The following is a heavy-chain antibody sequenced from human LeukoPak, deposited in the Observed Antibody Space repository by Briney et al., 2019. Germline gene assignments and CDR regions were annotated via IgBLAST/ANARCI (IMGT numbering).Heavy chain of an antibody. CDR1: GFRFSGYW. D-gene: IGHD3-10*01. CDR3: AKEKWFGELLVFDY. J-gene: IGHJ4*02. Sequence: GGSLRLSCSASGFRFSGYWMSWVRQVPGKGLGWVANMKQDGSEKYYVDSVKGRFTISRDNAKNSLYLQMNSLRAEDTAVYYCAKEKWFGELLVFDYWGQGTLVTVSS. CDR2: MKQDGSEK. V-gene: IGHV3-7*05.